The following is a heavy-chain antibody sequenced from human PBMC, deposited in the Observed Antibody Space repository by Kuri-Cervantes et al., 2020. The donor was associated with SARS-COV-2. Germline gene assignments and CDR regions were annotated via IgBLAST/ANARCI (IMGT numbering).Heavy chain of an antibody. J-gene: IGHJ4*02. CDR2: ISTYNGNT. CDR3: ARSHTLYGGNSSPWDY. CDR1: GYTFTGYY. Sequence: ASVKVSCKASGYTFTGYYMHWVRQASGQGLEWMGWISTYNGNTNYAQILQGRVTMTTDTSTSTAYMELRSLRSFDTAVYYCARSHTLYGGNSSPWDYWGQGTLVTVSS. V-gene: IGHV1-18*04. D-gene: IGHD4-23*01.